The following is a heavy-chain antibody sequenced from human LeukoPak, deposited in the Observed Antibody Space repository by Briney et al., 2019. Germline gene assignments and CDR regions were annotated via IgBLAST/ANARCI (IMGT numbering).Heavy chain of an antibody. Sequence: HPGGSLRLSCAASGFTFNSYAMKWVRQAPGKGLEWLAVVLSDGSDQYYGDSVQGRFTVSRDNSKNTLYLQMDNLRFEDTAVYYCARVSKPGWFDYYYMDVWGKGTTVIVSS. D-gene: IGHD3-10*01. CDR1: GFTFNSYA. J-gene: IGHJ6*03. V-gene: IGHV3-30*04. CDR2: VLSDGSDQ. CDR3: ARVSKPGWFDYYYMDV.